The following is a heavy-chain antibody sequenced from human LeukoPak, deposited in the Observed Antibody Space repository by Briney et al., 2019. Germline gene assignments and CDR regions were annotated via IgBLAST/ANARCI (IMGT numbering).Heavy chain of an antibody. CDR3: ARCVIAVAGKGYYYYGMDV. V-gene: IGHV1-69*13. J-gene: IGHJ6*04. CDR2: IIPIFGTA. Sequence: AASVKVSCKASGGTFSSYAISWVRQAPGQGLEWMGGIIPIFGTANYAQKFQGRVTITADESTSTAYMELSSLRSEDTAVYYCARCVIAVAGKGYYYYGMDVWGKGTTVTVSS. CDR1: GGTFSSYA. D-gene: IGHD6-19*01.